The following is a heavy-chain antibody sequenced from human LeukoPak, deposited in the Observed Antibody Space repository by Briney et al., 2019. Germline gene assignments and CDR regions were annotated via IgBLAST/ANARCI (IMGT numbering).Heavy chain of an antibody. J-gene: IGHJ3*02. Sequence: QPGGSLRLSCAASGFTFSSYAMSWVRQAPGKGLEWVANIKQDGSEKYYVDSVKGRFTISRDNAKNSLYLQMNSLRAEDTAVYYCARGYLVGATDYEKPHAFDIWGQGTMVTVSS. CDR2: IKQDGSEK. CDR3: ARGYLVGATDYEKPHAFDI. CDR1: GFTFSSYA. D-gene: IGHD1-26*01. V-gene: IGHV3-7*01.